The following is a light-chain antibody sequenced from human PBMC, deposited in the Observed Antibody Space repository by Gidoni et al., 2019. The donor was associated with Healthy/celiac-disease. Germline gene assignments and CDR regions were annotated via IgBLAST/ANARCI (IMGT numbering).Light chain of an antibody. CDR3: HQRSNWPPWT. Sequence: EIVLTQSPATLSLSPGERAPPSCRAGQRVSSYLAWYQQKPGQAPRHLINDASNRATGLPARFSGSGSGTNFTLTISSLEPEDFAVYYCHQRSNWPPWTFGQGTKVEIK. CDR2: DAS. J-gene: IGKJ1*01. V-gene: IGKV3-11*01. CDR1: QRVSSY.